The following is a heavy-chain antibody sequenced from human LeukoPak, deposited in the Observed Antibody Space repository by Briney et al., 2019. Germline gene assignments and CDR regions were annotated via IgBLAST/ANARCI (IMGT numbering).Heavy chain of an antibody. CDR3: ARGEELPLEYNAFDI. Sequence: PSETLSLTCAVYGGSFSGYYWSWIRQPPGKGLECIGEINHSGSTNYNPSLKSRVTISVHTSKNQFSLKLSSVTAADTAVYYCARGEELPLEYNAFDIWGQGTMVTVSS. V-gene: IGHV4-34*01. J-gene: IGHJ3*02. D-gene: IGHD1-7*01. CDR1: GGSFSGYY. CDR2: INHSGST.